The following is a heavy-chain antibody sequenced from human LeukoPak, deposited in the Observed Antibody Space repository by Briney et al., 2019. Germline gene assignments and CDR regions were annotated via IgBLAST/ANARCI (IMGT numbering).Heavy chain of an antibody. Sequence: SETLSLTCTVSGGSISLYYWGWIRQPPGKGLEWIGYIDYTGSTNYNPSLKSRVTISVDTSKNQFSLKLNSVTAADTAVYYCAREGTSWDNWFDPWGQGTLVTVSS. CDR2: IDYTGST. D-gene: IGHD6-13*01. CDR1: GGSISLYY. J-gene: IGHJ5*02. CDR3: AREGTSWDNWFDP. V-gene: IGHV4-59*01.